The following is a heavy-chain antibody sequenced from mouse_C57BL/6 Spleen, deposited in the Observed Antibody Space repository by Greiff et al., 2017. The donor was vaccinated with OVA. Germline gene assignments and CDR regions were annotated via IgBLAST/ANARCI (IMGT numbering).Heavy chain of an antibody. CDR1: GYAFSSYW. CDR2: IYPGDGDT. Sequence: VQLQESGAELVKPGASVKISCKASGYAFSSYWMNWVKQRPGKGLEWIGQIYPGDGDTNYNGKFKGKATLTADKSSSTAYMQLSSLTSEDSAVYFCAREGMITVFDDWGQGTTLTVSS. D-gene: IGHD2-4*01. V-gene: IGHV1-80*01. CDR3: AREGMITVFDD. J-gene: IGHJ2*01.